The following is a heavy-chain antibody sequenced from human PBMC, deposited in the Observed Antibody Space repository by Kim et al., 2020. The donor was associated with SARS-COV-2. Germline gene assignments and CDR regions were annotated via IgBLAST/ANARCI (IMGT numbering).Heavy chain of an antibody. V-gene: IGHV3-48*03. J-gene: IGHJ6*02. D-gene: IGHD3-3*01. CDR1: GFTFSSYE. CDR3: ARGGEYDFWVYYGMDV. CDR2: ISSSGSTI. Sequence: GGSLRLSCAASGFTFSSYEMNWVRQAPGKGLEWVSYISSSGSTIYYADSVKGRFTISRDNAKNSLYLQMNSLRAEDTAVYYCARGGEYDFWVYYGMDVWGQGTTVTVSS.